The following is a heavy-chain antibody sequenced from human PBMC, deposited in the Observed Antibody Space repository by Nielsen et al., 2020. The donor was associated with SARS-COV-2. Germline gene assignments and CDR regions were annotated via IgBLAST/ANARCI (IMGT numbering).Heavy chain of an antibody. V-gene: IGHV3-NL1*01. CDR2: LDGGGSST. CDR3: ARGDRSVAGDYYYYYGMDV. Sequence: WIRQPPGKGLEWVALLDGGGSSTYYADSVKGRFTISRDNAKNSLYLQMNSLRAEDTAVYYCARGDRSVAGDYYYYYGMDVWGQGTTVTVSS. J-gene: IGHJ6*02. D-gene: IGHD6-19*01.